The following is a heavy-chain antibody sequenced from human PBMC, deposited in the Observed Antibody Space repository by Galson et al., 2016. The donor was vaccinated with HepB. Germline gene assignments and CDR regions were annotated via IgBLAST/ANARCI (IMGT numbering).Heavy chain of an antibody. Sequence: SLRLSCAASGFTVSNNYLSWVRQAPGKGLEWVGFTRGKLYGGSTEYAASVKGRILISRDDSKSIAYLQMYSLKIEDTAVYYCARDVGSSGWTQSEYRGRGTLVNVSS. V-gene: IGHV3-49*04. D-gene: IGHD6-19*01. CDR1: GFTVSNNY. CDR2: TRGKLYGGST. CDR3: ARDVGSSGWTQSEY. J-gene: IGHJ4*02.